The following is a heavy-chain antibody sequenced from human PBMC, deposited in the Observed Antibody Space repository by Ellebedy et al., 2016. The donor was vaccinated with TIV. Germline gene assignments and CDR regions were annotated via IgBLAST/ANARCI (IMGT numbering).Heavy chain of an antibody. J-gene: IGHJ6*02. Sequence: MPSETLSLTCAVHGGSFSGYYWSWIRQPPGKGLEWIGEINHSGSTNYNPSLKSRVTISVDTSKNQFSLKLSSVTAADTAVYYCARGQGTLQYFDWLGHYYYGMDVWGQGTTVTVSS. CDR3: ARGQGTLQYFDWLGHYYYGMDV. CDR1: GGSFSGYY. CDR2: INHSGST. D-gene: IGHD3-9*01. V-gene: IGHV4-34*01.